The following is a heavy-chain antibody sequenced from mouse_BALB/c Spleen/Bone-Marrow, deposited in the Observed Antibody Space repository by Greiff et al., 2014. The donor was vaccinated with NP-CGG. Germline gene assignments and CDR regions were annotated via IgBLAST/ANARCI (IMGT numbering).Heavy chain of an antibody. D-gene: IGHD2-3*01. V-gene: IGHV4-1*02. CDR2: INPDSSTI. J-gene: IGHJ3*01. Sequence: VQLKESGGGLVQPGGSLKLSCAASGFDFSRYWMTWVRQAPGKGLEWIGEINPDSSTINYTPSLEDKFIISRDNAKNTLYLQMSKVRSEDTALYYCATNGYYGWIAYWGQGTLVTVSA. CDR3: ATNGYYGWIAY. CDR1: GFDFSRYW.